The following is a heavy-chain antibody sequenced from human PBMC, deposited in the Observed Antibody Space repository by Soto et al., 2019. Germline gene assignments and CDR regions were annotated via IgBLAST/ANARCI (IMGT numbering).Heavy chain of an antibody. CDR3: ARGSEGVVVVAATYFDY. D-gene: IGHD2-15*01. Sequence: QVQLVQSGAEVKKPGSSVKVSCKASGGTFSSYAISWVRQAPGQGLEWMGGIIPIFGTANYEQKFQGRVTITADEFTSTGYMELSSLRSEDTAVYYCARGSEGVVVVAATYFDYWGQGTLVTVSS. J-gene: IGHJ4*02. CDR1: GGTFSSYA. CDR2: IIPIFGTA. V-gene: IGHV1-69*12.